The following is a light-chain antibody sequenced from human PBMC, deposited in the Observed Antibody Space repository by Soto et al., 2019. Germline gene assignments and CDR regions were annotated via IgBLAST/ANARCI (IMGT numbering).Light chain of an antibody. CDR2: AAS. V-gene: IGKV3-20*01. CDR3: QQYGCSQWT. CDR1: QNVYNNY. J-gene: IGKJ1*01. Sequence: IVLTQSPGTLSLSPGERATLSCRASQNVYNNYLAWYQQNPGQAHRLLISAASSRATGIPDRFSGSGSGXXXXXXXXXXGPXDSAVXXXQQYGCSQWTFGKGTKVEIK.